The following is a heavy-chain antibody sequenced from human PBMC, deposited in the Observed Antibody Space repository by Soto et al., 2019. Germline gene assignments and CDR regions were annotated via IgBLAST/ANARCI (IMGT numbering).Heavy chain of an antibody. D-gene: IGHD3-10*01. CDR3: AREDYYYGSGSYWGGLDY. V-gene: IGHV3-21*01. CDR2: ISSSSSYI. J-gene: IGHJ4*02. Sequence: GGSLRLSCAASGFTFSSYSMNWVRQAPGKGLEWVSSISSSSSYIYYADSVKGRFTISRDNAKNSLYLQMNSLRAEDTAVYYCAREDYYYGSGSYWGGLDYWGQGTLVTVSS. CDR1: GFTFSSYS.